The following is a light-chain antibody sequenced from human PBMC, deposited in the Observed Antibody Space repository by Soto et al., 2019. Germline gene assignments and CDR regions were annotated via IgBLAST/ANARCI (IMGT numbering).Light chain of an antibody. Sequence: QSVLTQPPSVSGAPGQRVTISCIGSSPNIGAGYDVHWYQQLPGTAPKLVIYTNNNRPSGVPGRFSGSKSDTSASLAINGLQAEDEANYYCQSYDSSLSGVVFGGGTQLTVL. CDR2: TNN. CDR1: SPNIGAGYD. J-gene: IGLJ3*02. CDR3: QSYDSSLSGVV. V-gene: IGLV1-40*01.